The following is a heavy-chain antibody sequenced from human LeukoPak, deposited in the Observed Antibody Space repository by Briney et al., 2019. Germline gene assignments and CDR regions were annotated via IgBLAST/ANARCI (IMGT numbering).Heavy chain of an antibody. J-gene: IGHJ6*02. Sequence: GGSLRLSCAASGFTFSSYGMHWVRQAPGKGLEWVAVISYDGSNKNYADSVKGRFTISRDNSKNTLYLQMNSLRAEDTAVYYCAKGTIAAAGTSYYYYYGMDVWGQGTTVTVSS. D-gene: IGHD6-13*01. V-gene: IGHV3-30*18. CDR1: GFTFSSYG. CDR3: AKGTIAAAGTSYYYYYGMDV. CDR2: ISYDGSNK.